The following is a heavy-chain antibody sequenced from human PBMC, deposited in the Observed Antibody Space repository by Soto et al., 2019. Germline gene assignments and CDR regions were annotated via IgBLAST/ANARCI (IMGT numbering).Heavy chain of an antibody. V-gene: IGHV1-69*01. Sequence: QVQLVQSGAEVKKPGSSAKVSCKASGGTFSSYSINWVRQASGQGLEWMGAIIPIFGTANYAQKFQGRVTMTVDESTSTAYLALSSRRSEDTAVYYCARVGGSHSGGIDYGGQGTLVSVSS. J-gene: IGHJ4*02. CDR2: IIPIFGTA. CDR1: GGTFSSYS. CDR3: ARVGGSHSGGIDY. D-gene: IGHD1-26*01.